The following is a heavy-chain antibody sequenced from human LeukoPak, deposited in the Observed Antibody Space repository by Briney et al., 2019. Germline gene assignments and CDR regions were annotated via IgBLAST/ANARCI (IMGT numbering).Heavy chain of an antibody. V-gene: IGHV3-23*01. J-gene: IGHJ4*02. CDR2: MSGSGASI. D-gene: IGHD3-22*01. CDR3: AKVHLPIGDSSGYAKFDN. CDR1: GITFGTYP. Sequence: GGSLRLSCAASGITFGTYPMSWARQAPGKGLEWVLAMSGSGASIYYADSVKGRFTISRDNSKNTLYLQMNSLRAEDTAVYFCAKVHLPIGDSSGYAKFDNWGQGTLVIVSS.